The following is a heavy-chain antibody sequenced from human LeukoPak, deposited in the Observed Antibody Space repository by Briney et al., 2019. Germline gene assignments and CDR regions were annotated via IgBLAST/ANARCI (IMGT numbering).Heavy chain of an antibody. CDR2: MNPHSGNT. Sequence: GASVKLSCKASGYTFTFYDIQWVRQAAGQGLEWMGWMNPHSGNTGYAQEFLGRITLTRNTSTSMAYMELTSLKSEDTAVYYCARGRHDVFDIWGQGTTVTVS. J-gene: IGHJ3*02. CDR3: ARGRHDVFDI. V-gene: IGHV1-8*03. CDR1: GYTFTFYD.